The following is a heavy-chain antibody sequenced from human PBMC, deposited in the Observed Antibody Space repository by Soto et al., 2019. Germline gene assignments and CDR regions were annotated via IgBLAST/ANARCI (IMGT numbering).Heavy chain of an antibody. V-gene: IGHV3-74*01. CDR2: INSDGSST. CDR3: LRWFHYHYDLDG. Sequence: PGGSLRLSCAASGFTFSSYWMHWVRQAPGKGLVWVSRINSDGSSTSYADSVKGRFTISRGNAKNTLYLQMNSLRAEDTAVYYGLRWFHYHYDLDGWGKGTTVNVAS. CDR1: GFTFSSYW. J-gene: IGHJ6*04. D-gene: IGHD2-15*01.